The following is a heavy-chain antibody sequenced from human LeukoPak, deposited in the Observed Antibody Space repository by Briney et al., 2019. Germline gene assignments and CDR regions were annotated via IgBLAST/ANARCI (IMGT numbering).Heavy chain of an antibody. J-gene: IGHJ5*02. CDR2: IYYSGST. Sequence: SETLSLTCTVSGGSISSSSYYWGWIRQPPGKGLEWIGSIYYSGSTYYNPSLKSRVTISVDTSKKQFSLTLSSVTAVNSGVYYWAREDYRGVTNFDPWGQGTLVTVSS. V-gene: IGHV4-39*07. CDR3: AREDYRGVTNFDP. CDR1: GGSISSSSYY. D-gene: IGHD3-10*01.